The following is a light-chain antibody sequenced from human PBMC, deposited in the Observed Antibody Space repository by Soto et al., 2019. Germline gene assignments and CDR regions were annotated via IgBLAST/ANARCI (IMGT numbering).Light chain of an antibody. V-gene: IGKV3-20*01. Sequence: EIVLPKSPGTLSLSPGERATLSCRASQSVSSSYLAWYQQKPGQAPKVLIYRASSRATGIPDRFSGSGSGTDFTLTISRLEPEDFAVYYCQQYGSSPLTFGGGTKVDI. CDR3: QQYGSSPLT. CDR2: RAS. J-gene: IGKJ4*01. CDR1: QSVSSSY.